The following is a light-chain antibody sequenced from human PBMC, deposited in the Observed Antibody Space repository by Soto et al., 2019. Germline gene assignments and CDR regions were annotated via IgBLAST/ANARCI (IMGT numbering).Light chain of an antibody. CDR2: DVT. Sequence: QSALTQPRSVSGSPGQSVTISCTGTNSDVGGYYFVSWYQQHPGKAPKVMIYDVTKRPSGVPDRFSGSKSGNTASLTISGLQAEDDADYYCCSYAGTYTLVFGGGTKLTVL. V-gene: IGLV2-11*01. CDR3: CSYAGTYTLV. J-gene: IGLJ2*01. CDR1: NSDVGGYYF.